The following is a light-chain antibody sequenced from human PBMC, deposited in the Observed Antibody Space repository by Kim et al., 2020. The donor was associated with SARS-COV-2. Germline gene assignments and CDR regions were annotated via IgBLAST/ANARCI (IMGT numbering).Light chain of an antibody. CDR2: QDS. Sequence: VSPGQTASITCSGDKLGDKYVCWYQQKPGQSPVLVIYQDSKRPSGIPERFSGSNSGNTATLTISGTQAMDEADYYCQAWDSSTARFGGGTQLTVL. V-gene: IGLV3-1*01. J-gene: IGLJ2*01. CDR1: KLGDKY. CDR3: QAWDSSTAR.